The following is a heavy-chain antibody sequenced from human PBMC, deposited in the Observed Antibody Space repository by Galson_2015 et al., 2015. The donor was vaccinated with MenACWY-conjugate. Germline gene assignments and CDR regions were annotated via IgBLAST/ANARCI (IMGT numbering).Heavy chain of an antibody. CDR3: AGGGGFVVVN. CDR1: GFTFSNFW. J-gene: IGHJ4*02. D-gene: IGHD2-21*01. CDR2: IKQDGSEQ. V-gene: IGHV3-7*03. Sequence: SLRLSCAASRFTSGFTFSNFWMNWVRQAPGKGLEWVANIKQDGSEQYYVDSVKGRFTISRDNAKNSLYLQMNSLRADDTAVYYCAGGGGFVVVNWGQGTLVTVSS.